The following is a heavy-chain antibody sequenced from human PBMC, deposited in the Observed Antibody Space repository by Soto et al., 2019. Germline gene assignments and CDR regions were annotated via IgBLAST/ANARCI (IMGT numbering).Heavy chain of an antibody. CDR1: GGSISSGGYY. CDR3: ARERDSSSCHFDY. D-gene: IGHD6-13*01. CDR2: IYYSGST. Sequence: SETLSLTCTVSGGSISSGGYYWSWIRQHPGKGLEWIGYIYYSGSTYYNPSLKSRVTISVDTSKNQFSLKLSSVTAAYTAVYYCARERDSSSCHFDYWGQGTLVTVSS. V-gene: IGHV4-31*03. J-gene: IGHJ4*02.